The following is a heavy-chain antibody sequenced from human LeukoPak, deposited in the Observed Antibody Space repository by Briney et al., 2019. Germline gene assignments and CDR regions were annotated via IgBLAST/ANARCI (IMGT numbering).Heavy chain of an antibody. Sequence: PSETLSLTCTVSGGSISSSSYYWGWIRQPPGKGLEWIGTIYYSGSTYYNPSLKSRVTISVDTSKNQFSLKLNSVTAADTAVYYCARVVSGVGYAFDIWGQGTMVTVSS. CDR2: IYYSGST. J-gene: IGHJ3*02. D-gene: IGHD7-27*01. V-gene: IGHV4-39*07. CDR1: GGSISSSSYY. CDR3: ARVVSGVGYAFDI.